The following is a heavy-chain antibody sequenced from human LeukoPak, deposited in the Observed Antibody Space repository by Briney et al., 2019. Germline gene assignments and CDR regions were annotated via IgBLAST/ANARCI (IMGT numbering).Heavy chain of an antibody. V-gene: IGHV4-34*01. Sequence: SETLSLTCAVYGGSFSGYYWSWIRQPPGKGLEWIGEINHSGSTNYNPSLKSRVTISVDTSKNQFSLKLSSVTAADTAVYYCARERYSGYADWGQGTLVTVSS. CDR2: INHSGST. D-gene: IGHD5-12*01. CDR3: ARERYSGYAD. CDR1: GGSFSGYY. J-gene: IGHJ4*02.